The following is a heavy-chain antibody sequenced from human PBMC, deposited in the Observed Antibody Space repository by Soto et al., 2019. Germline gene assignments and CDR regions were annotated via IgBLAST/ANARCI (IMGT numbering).Heavy chain of an antibody. Sequence: GGSLRLSCAASGFTFDDYAMHWVRQAPGKGLEWVSGISWNSGSIGYADSVKGRFTISRDNAKNSLYLQMNSLRAEDTALYYCAKDSVGPFDYWGQGTLVTVSS. V-gene: IGHV3-9*01. CDR2: ISWNSGSI. CDR1: GFTFDDYA. CDR3: AKDSVGPFDY. J-gene: IGHJ4*02.